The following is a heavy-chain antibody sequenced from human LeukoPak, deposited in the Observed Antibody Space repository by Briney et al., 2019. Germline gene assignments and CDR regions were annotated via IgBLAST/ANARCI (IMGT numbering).Heavy chain of an antibody. CDR2: ISGSGGST. Sequence: GGSLRLSCAASGFTFSSCAMSWVRQAPGKGLEWVSAISGSGGSTYYADSVKGRFTISRDNSKNTLYLQMNSLRAEDTAVYYCAKAGPYYYDSSGYFDYWGQGTLVTVSS. J-gene: IGHJ4*02. CDR1: GFTFSSCA. D-gene: IGHD3-22*01. V-gene: IGHV3-23*01. CDR3: AKAGPYYYDSSGYFDY.